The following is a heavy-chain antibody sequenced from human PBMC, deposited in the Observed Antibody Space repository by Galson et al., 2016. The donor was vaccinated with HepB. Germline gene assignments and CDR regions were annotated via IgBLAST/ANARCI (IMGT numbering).Heavy chain of an antibody. CDR2: IWHDGSNK. Sequence: SLRLSCAASGFIFSTYGMHWVRQAPGKGLEWVAVIWHDGSNKYYSDSVKGRFAISRDNSMGTLYLQMNTLRVEDTAVYYCARDFHGDYIDYWGQGALVTVSS. V-gene: IGHV3-33*01. CDR1: GFIFSTYG. J-gene: IGHJ4*02. D-gene: IGHD4-17*01. CDR3: ARDFHGDYIDY.